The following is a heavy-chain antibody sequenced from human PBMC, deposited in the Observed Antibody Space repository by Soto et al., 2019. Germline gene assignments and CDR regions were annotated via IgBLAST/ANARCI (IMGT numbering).Heavy chain of an antibody. CDR2: IYYSGST. CDR1: GGSVSSGSYY. V-gene: IGHV4-61*01. D-gene: IGHD4-17*01. Sequence: PSETLSLTCTVSGGSVSSGSYYWSWIRQPPGKGLEWIGYIYYSGSTNYNPSLKSRVTISVDTSKNQFSLKLSSVTAADTAVYYCANSYGDYVSYWGQGTMVTVS. J-gene: IGHJ4*02. CDR3: ANSYGDYVSY.